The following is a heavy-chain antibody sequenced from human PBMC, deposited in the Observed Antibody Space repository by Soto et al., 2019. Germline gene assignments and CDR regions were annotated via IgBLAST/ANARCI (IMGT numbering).Heavy chain of an antibody. Sequence: PLETLTLACGVSGGSICSRHWRSLVREPRGRALEWIGEIYNSGSTNYRPSLKSRVTISVDKSKKQFSLKLSSVTAADTAVYYCATTNYYGSGSLWFAPWGQGTLVTVSS. CDR2: IYNSGST. CDR1: GGSICSRHW. D-gene: IGHD3-10*01. J-gene: IGHJ5*02. V-gene: IGHV4-4*02. CDR3: ATTNYYGSGSLWFAP.